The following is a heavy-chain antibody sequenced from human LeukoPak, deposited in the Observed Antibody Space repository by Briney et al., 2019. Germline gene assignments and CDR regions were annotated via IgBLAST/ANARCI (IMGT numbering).Heavy chain of an antibody. CDR3: ARALRPYHFDY. V-gene: IGHV4-59*01. CDR1: GGSISSYY. J-gene: IGHJ4*02. CDR2: IYYSGST. Sequence: SETLSLTCTVSGGSISSYYCSWIRQPPGEGMEWIGYIYYSGSTNYNPSLKSRVTISVDTSKNQFSLNLSSVTAADTAVYYCARALRPYHFDYWGQGTLVTVSS.